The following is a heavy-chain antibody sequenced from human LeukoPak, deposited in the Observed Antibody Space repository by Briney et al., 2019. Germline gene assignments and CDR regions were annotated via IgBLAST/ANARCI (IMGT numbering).Heavy chain of an antibody. CDR2: IWYDGSNK. D-gene: IGHD2-2*01. CDR3: ARDRIVVVPAAHLYYYCGMDV. Sequence: GGSLRLSCAASGFTFSSYGMHWARQAPGKGLEWVAVIWYDGSNKYYADSVKGRFTISRDNSKNTLYLQMNSLRAEDTAVYYCARDRIVVVPAAHLYYYCGMDVWGQGTTVTVSS. CDR1: GFTFSSYG. V-gene: IGHV3-33*01. J-gene: IGHJ6*02.